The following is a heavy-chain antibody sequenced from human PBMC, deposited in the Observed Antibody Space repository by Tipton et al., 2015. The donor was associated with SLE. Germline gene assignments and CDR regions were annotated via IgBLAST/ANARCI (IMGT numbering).Heavy chain of an antibody. CDR3: ARGRGYFDL. CDR1: GFTFSSYE. J-gene: IGHJ2*01. CDR2: ISSSGSTK. V-gene: IGHV3-48*03. Sequence: SLRLSCAASGFTFSSYEMNWVRQAPGKGLEWVSYISSSGSTKYYADSVKGRFTISRDNAKNSLYLQMNSLRAEDTAVYYCARGRGYFDLWGRGTLVTVSS.